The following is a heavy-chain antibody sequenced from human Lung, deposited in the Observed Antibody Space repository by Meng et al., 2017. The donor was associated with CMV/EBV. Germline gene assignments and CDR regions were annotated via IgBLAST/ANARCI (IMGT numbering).Heavy chain of an antibody. CDR2: ISSSGSTI. J-gene: IGHJ4*02. D-gene: IGHD3-3*01. CDR1: GFTFSSYE. V-gene: IGHV3-48*03. CDR3: ARNRVTIFGVQDYYFDY. Sequence: SXAASGFTFSSYEINWVRQAPGRGLEWVSYISSSGSTIYYADSVKGRFTISRDNAKNSLYLQMNSLRAEDTAVYYCARNRVTIFGVQDYYFDYWGRGXLVTVSS.